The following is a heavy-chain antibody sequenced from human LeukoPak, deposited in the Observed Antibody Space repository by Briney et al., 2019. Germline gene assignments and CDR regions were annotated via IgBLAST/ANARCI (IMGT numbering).Heavy chain of an antibody. Sequence: PSQTLSLTCTVSGGSISSGDYYWSWIRQPPGKGLEWIGYIYYSGSTYYNPSLKSRVTISVDTSKNQFSLKLSSVTAADTAVYYCAREAINWNYRDYWGQGTLVTVSS. J-gene: IGHJ4*02. D-gene: IGHD1-1*01. CDR1: GGSISSGDYY. CDR3: AREAINWNYRDY. V-gene: IGHV4-30-4*08. CDR2: IYYSGST.